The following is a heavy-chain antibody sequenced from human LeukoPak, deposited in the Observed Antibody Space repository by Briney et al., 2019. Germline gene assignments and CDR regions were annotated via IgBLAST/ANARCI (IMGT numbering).Heavy chain of an antibody. CDR3: ARGLGNFDY. CDR2: ISTSGTIE. Sequence: GGSLRLSCAVSGFTFSNYEMNWVRQAPGKGLEWISYISTSGTIEYYADSVKGRFTISRDHARNSLYLQMNSLRAEDTAVYYCARGLGNFDYWGQGTLVTVSS. J-gene: IGHJ4*02. CDR1: GFTFSNYE. V-gene: IGHV3-48*03. D-gene: IGHD1-26*01.